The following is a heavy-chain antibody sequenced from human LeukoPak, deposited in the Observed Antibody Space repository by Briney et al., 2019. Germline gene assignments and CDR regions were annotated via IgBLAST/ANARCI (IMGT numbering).Heavy chain of an antibody. J-gene: IGHJ4*02. CDR3: ARSSGFFYYFDY. D-gene: IGHD3-22*01. Sequence: ASVKVSCKASGYALTGYYFHWVRQAPGQGLDWMGWINPNIGDTNYAEKFQGRVTLTRETSINIAYMELSRLTSDDTAVYYCARSSGFFYYFDYWGQGTLVTVSS. CDR2: INPNIGDT. V-gene: IGHV1-2*02. CDR1: GYALTGYY.